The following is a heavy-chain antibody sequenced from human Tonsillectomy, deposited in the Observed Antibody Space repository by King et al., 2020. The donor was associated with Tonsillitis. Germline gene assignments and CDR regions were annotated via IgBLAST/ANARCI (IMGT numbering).Heavy chain of an antibody. CDR1: GFTFNSFG. J-gene: IGHJ4*02. V-gene: IGHV3-30*02. D-gene: IGHD1-26*01. CDR2: IRYDGSNK. Sequence: VQLVEAGGGVVQPGGSLRLSCTVSGFTFNSFGMHWVRQSPVRGLEWVAFIRYDGSNKYYVDSVKGRFTISRDNSKNTLYLQMNSLRREDTAVYYCAKGSTIYSGTDFDYWGQGTLVTVSS. CDR3: AKGSTIYSGTDFDY.